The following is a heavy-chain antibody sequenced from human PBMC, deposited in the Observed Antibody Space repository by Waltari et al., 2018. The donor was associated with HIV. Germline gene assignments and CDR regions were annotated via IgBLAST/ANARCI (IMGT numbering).Heavy chain of an antibody. Sequence: QLQLQESGPGLVKPSETLSLTCTVSGGSISSSSYYWGWIRQPPGKGLEWIGSIYYSGSTYYNPSLKSRVTISVDTSKNQFSLKLSSVTAADTAVYYCARNRLYCSSTSCGYYYGMDVWGQGTTVTVSS. D-gene: IGHD2-2*01. CDR3: ARNRLYCSSTSCGYYYGMDV. CDR1: GGSISSSSYY. J-gene: IGHJ6*02. CDR2: IYYSGST. V-gene: IGHV4-39*01.